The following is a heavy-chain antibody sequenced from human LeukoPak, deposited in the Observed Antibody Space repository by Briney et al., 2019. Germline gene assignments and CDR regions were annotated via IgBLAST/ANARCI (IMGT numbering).Heavy chain of an antibody. J-gene: IGHJ4*02. CDR3: ARGGSSWYPGAFDI. Sequence: PGGSLRLSCAAPGFTFSSYGMSWVRQAPGKGLEWVSGINWNGGSTGYADSVKGRFTISRDNAKNSLYLQMNSLRAEDTALYYCARGGSSWYPGAFDIWGQGTLVTVSS. CDR1: GFTFSSYG. V-gene: IGHV3-20*04. CDR2: INWNGGST. D-gene: IGHD6-13*01.